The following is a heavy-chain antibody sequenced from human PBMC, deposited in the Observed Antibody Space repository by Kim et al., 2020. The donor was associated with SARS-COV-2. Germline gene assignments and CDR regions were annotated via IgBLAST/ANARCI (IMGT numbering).Heavy chain of an antibody. V-gene: IGHV5-10-1*01. CDR3: ARHTLPVPPLEWLSTWFDP. D-gene: IGHD3-3*01. CDR1: GYSFTSYW. J-gene: IGHJ5*02. Sequence: GESLKISCKGSGYSFTSYWISWVRQMPGKGLEWMGRIDPSDSYTNYSPSFQGHVTISADKSISTAYLQWSSLKASDTAMYYCARHTLPVPPLEWLSTWFDPWGQGTLVTVSS. CDR2: IDPSDSYT.